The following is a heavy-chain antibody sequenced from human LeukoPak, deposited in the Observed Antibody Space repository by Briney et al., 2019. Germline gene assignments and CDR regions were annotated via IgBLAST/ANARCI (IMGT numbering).Heavy chain of an antibody. D-gene: IGHD3-10*01. CDR1: GGSITGYY. Sequence: SETLSLTCAVYGGSITGYYWSWIRQTPGRGLEWVGEIHYTGATSYNPSLKSRATISTDTSKNQFSLRLSSVTAADTAVYHCARGGIMVRQSINFLFFYGLDVWGHGTTVTVSS. CDR3: ARGGIMVRQSINFLFFYGLDV. J-gene: IGHJ6*02. V-gene: IGHV4-34*01. CDR2: IHYTGAT.